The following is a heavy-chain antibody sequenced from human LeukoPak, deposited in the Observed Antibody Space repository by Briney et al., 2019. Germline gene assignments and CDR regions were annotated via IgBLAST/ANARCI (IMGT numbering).Heavy chain of an antibody. J-gene: IGHJ3*02. CDR2: IYYSGST. D-gene: IGHD2-21*02. CDR3: ARHSAWGDLPGAFDI. Sequence: KPSETLSLTCTVSGGSISSSSYYWGWIRQPPGKGLEWIGSIYYSGSTYYNPSLKSRVTISVDTSKNQFSLKLSSVTAADTAVYYCARHSAWGDLPGAFDIWGQGTMVTVSS. V-gene: IGHV4-39*01. CDR1: GGSISSSSYY.